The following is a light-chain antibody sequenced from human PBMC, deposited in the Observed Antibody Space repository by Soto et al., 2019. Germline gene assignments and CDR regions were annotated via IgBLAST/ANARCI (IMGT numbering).Light chain of an antibody. CDR1: QSVSYH. J-gene: IGKJ1*01. V-gene: IGKV3-11*01. CDR2: DAS. CDR3: QQRNNWPPWT. Sequence: EIVLTQSPATLSLSPGERATLSCRASQSVSYHLAWYQQKPGQAPRLLIYDASNRATGIPARFSGSGSGTDFTLTISSLEPEESAIYYCQQRNNWPPWTFGQGTKVEIK.